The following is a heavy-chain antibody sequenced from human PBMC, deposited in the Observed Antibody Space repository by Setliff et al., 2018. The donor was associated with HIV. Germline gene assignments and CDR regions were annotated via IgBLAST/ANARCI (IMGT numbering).Heavy chain of an antibody. CDR3: TAALQQQVVRWFDP. CDR1: GFTFSSYG. V-gene: IGHV3-15*01. Sequence: GGSLRLSCAASGFTFSSYGMSWVRQAPGKGLEWVGRIKSKTDGGTTDYAAPVKGRFTISRDDSKNTLYLQMNSLKTEDTAVYYCTAALQQQVVRWFDPWGQGTLVTVSS. J-gene: IGHJ5*02. D-gene: IGHD6-13*01. CDR2: IKSKTDGGTT.